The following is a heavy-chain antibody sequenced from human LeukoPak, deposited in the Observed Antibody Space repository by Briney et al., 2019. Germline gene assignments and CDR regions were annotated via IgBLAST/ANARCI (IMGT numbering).Heavy chain of an antibody. CDR3: ARGPGAYYFDY. Sequence: SETLSLTCAVYGGSFSGYYWSWIGQPPGKGLEWIGEINHSGSTNYNPSLKSRVTISVDTSKNQFSLKLSSVTAADTAVYYCARGPGAYYFDYWGQGTLLTVSS. J-gene: IGHJ4*02. CDR2: INHSGST. V-gene: IGHV4-34*01. CDR1: GGSFSGYY. D-gene: IGHD1-26*01.